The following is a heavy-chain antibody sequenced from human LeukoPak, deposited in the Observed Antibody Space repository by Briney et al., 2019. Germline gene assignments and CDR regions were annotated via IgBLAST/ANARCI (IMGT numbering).Heavy chain of an antibody. V-gene: IGHV5-51*01. CDR3: ARSGTIATRRNYIDY. CDR2: IYAGDSDT. J-gene: IGHJ4*02. CDR1: GYSFSTYW. Sequence: GESLKISCKGSGYSFSTYWIAWVRQMPGKGLEWVGIIYAGDSDTTYSPPFQGQVTISADKSISTAYLQWSSLKASDTAMYYCARSGTIATRRNYIDYWGQGTLVTVSS. D-gene: IGHD6-6*01.